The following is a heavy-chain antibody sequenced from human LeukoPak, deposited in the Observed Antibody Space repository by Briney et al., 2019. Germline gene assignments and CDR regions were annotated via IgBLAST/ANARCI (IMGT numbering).Heavy chain of an antibody. Sequence: PSETLSLTCTVSGGSISSSTYYWGWIRQPPGKGLEWIGTIYGSGTTYYNPSLKSRVTISVDTSKNQFSLKLTSVTAADTAVYYCARHEANTMYYHYGMDVCGQGTTVTVSS. D-gene: IGHD4/OR15-4a*01. J-gene: IGHJ6*02. CDR3: ARHEANTMYYHYGMDV. V-gene: IGHV4-39*01. CDR2: IYGSGTT. CDR1: GGSISSSTYY.